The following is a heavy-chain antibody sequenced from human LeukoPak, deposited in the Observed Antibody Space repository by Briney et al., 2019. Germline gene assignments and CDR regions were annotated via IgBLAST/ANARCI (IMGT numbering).Heavy chain of an antibody. CDR2: LNPNSGNA. Sequence: ASVKVSCKASGYTFTRSDINGVRQATGHGLGWMGWLNPNSGNAGYAQKLQGRVTMTRNTSISTAYMELNSLRSEDTAVYYCARVSAGGYYYDSSGYYRAFDIWGQGTMVTVSS. CDR1: GYTFTRSD. D-gene: IGHD3-22*01. CDR3: ARVSAGGYYYDSSGYYRAFDI. V-gene: IGHV1-8*01. J-gene: IGHJ3*02.